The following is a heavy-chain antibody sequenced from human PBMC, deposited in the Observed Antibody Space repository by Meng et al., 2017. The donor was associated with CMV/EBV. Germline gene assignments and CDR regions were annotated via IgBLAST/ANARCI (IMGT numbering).Heavy chain of an antibody. CDR2: INPNSGGT. Sequence: ASVKVSCKASGYTFTGYYMHWVRQSPRQGLEWMGWINPNSGGTNYAQKFQGRVTMTRDTSISTAYMELSRLRSDDTAVYYCASIVSGSYLQLPDYWGQGTLVTVSS. J-gene: IGHJ4*02. D-gene: IGHD1-26*01. V-gene: IGHV1-2*02. CDR3: ASIVSGSYLQLPDY. CDR1: GYTFTGYY.